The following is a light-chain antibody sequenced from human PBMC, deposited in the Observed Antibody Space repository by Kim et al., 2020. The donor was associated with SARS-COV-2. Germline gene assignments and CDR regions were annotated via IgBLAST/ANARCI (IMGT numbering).Light chain of an antibody. Sequence: VSVGDRVTLTCRASQSIVSWLAWYQQKPVKAPQLLIYKTSDLENGVPSRFSGSGSGTEFTLTISSLQPDDFATYYCQQYNSYPRTFGQGTKVDIK. J-gene: IGKJ1*01. CDR3: QQYNSYPRT. V-gene: IGKV1-5*03. CDR1: QSIVSW. CDR2: KTS.